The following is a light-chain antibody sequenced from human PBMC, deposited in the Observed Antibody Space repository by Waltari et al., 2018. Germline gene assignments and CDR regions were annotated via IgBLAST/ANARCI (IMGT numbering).Light chain of an antibody. V-gene: IGLV2-8*01. CDR3: SSYAGRDNLL. J-gene: IGLJ2*01. CDR2: EVS. CDR1: STDLTTYTY. Sequence: QSALTQLPSASGSPGQSVTLSCSGTSTDLTTYTYVSWHQHHPGIAPKLLIYEVSKRPSGVPDRFSGSKSGNTASLTVSGLQTEDEAVYYCSSYAGRDNLLFGGGTKLTVL.